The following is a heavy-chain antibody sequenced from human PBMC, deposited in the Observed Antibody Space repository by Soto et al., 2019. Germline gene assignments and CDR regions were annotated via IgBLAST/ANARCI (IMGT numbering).Heavy chain of an antibody. CDR3: ARGRIQWFYFDI. Sequence: QLQLQESGSGLVKPSQTLSLTCAVSGGSIGSDGYSWNWVRQPPVKGLEWIGYIYHTGATYYNPSLKSRVTISIDTSNNQFSLRLSSVTAADTAFFYCARGRIQWFYFDIWGHGTLVTVSS. D-gene: IGHD3-22*01. J-gene: IGHJ4*01. CDR1: GGSIGSDGYS. CDR2: IYHTGAT. V-gene: IGHV4-30-2*01.